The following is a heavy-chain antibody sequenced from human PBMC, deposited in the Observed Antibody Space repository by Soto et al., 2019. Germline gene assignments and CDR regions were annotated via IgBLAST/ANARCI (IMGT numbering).Heavy chain of an antibody. Sequence: QVQLQESGPGLVQPSGTLSLTCAVSGDSINNSHWWSWVRQTPGKGLEWIGETYHSGTTNYNPSLKTLVTISIDKSKNQFSVKMNSVTAADTAVYYCAREVNSSPARGPNSFDPWGQGTLVTVSS. D-gene: IGHD6-13*01. V-gene: IGHV4-4*02. J-gene: IGHJ5*02. CDR2: TYHSGTT. CDR3: AREVNSSPARGPNSFDP. CDR1: GDSINNSHW.